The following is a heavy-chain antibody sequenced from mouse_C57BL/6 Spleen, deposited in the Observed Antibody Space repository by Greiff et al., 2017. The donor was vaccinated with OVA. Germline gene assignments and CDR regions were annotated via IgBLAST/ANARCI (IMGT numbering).Heavy chain of an antibody. CDR3: AREATMVTTPYYFDY. J-gene: IGHJ2*01. D-gene: IGHD2-2*01. CDR1: GYSITSGYY. CDR2: ISYDGSN. V-gene: IGHV3-6*01. Sequence: DVQLQESGPGLVKPSQSLSLTCSVTGYSITSGYYWNWIRQFPGNKLEWMGYISYDGSNNYNPSLKNRISITRDTSKNQFFLKLNSVTTEDTATYYCAREATMVTTPYYFDYWGQGTTLTVSS.